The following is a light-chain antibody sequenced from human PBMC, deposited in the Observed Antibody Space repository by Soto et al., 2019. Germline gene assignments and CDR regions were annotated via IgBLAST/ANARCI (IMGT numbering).Light chain of an antibody. J-gene: IGKJ4*01. V-gene: IGKV3-15*01. CDR2: GAS. CDR1: QSVTNN. CDR3: QEYSLWPLT. Sequence: EIVMTQSPATLSASPGERATLSCRVSQSVTNNLAWYQQKAGQAPRLLIYGASTMATGIPARFSGSGSGTEFSLTISSLQSEDFAVYFCQEYSLWPLTFGGGTKVEIK.